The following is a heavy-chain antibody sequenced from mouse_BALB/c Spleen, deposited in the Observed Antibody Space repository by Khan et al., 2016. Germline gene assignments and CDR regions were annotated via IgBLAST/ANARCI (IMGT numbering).Heavy chain of an antibody. CDR2: IWAGGST. Sequence: QVQLKESGPGLVAPSQSLSITCTVSGFSLTSYGVHWVRQPPGKGLEWLGVIWAGGSTNYNSALMSRLSISNDNSKSQVFLKMNSLQTDDTAMYYCARDGRQLGLRTWFAYWGQGTLVTVSA. D-gene: IGHD3-2*01. V-gene: IGHV2-9*02. J-gene: IGHJ3*01. CDR3: ARDGRQLGLRTWFAY. CDR1: GFSLTSYG.